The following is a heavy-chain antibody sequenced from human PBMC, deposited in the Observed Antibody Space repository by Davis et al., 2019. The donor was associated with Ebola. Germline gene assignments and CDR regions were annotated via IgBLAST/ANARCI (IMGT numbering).Heavy chain of an antibody. Sequence: AASVKVSCKTSGCTFTNYAVNWVRQAPGQGLEWMGRIIPVVDTKDYAQKFQGRVTLTADKATNTAYMELSGLGFDDTAVYYCARGKWFDPWGQGTLVSVTS. V-gene: IGHV1-69*04. CDR3: ARGKWFDP. CDR1: GCTFTNYA. J-gene: IGHJ5*02. CDR2: IIPVVDTK.